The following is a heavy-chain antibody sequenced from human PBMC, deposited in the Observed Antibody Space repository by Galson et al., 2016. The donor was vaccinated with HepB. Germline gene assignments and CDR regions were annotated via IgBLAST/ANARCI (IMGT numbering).Heavy chain of an antibody. CDR2: IYWDGDK. CDR3: AHRRRTVVVGTQFDS. CDR1: GSSLTSSGEG. D-gene: IGHD2-21*01. Sequence: PALVKPTQTLTLTCTFSGSSLTSSGEGVGWIRQPPGKALEWLSLIYWDGDKRYSPSLKSRLTITADTSKNQVVLTMTNMDPVDTATYYCAHRRRTVVVGTQFDSWGQGILVTVSS. J-gene: IGHJ4*02. V-gene: IGHV2-5*02.